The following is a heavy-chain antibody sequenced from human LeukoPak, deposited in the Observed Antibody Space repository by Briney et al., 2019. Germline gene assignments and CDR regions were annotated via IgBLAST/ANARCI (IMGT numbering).Heavy chain of an antibody. D-gene: IGHD4-17*01. CDR3: ARGFSTEMTTATLSDAFDI. CDR1: GGSFSGYY. Sequence: PSETLSLTCAVYGGSFSGYYWSWIRQPPGQGLEWIGEINHSGSTNYNPSLKSRVTISVDTSKNQFSLKLSSVTAADTAVYYCARGFSTEMTTATLSDAFDIWGQGTMVTVSS. V-gene: IGHV4-34*01. J-gene: IGHJ3*02. CDR2: INHSGST.